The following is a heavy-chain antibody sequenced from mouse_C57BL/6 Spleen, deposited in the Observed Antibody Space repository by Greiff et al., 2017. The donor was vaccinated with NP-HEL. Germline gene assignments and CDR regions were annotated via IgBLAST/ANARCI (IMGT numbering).Heavy chain of an antibody. D-gene: IGHD4-1*01. J-gene: IGHJ2*01. Sequence: QVQLKQSGPELVKPGASVTLSCKASGYAFSSSWMHWVKQRPGKGLEWIGRIYPGAGDTNYNGKFKGKATLTADKSSSTAYMQLSSLTSEDSAVDFCARWELGRPYCDYWGQGTTLTVSS. V-gene: IGHV1-82*01. CDR3: ARWELGRPYCDY. CDR1: GYAFSSSW. CDR2: IYPGAGDT.